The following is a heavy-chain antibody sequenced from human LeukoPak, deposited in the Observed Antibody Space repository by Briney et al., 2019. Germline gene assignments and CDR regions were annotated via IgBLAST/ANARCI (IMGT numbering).Heavy chain of an antibody. CDR2: ISDSGGTI. Sequence: SGGSLRLSCEGSGFSFRSFGMNWVRQAPGKGLEWVPYISDSGGTIYYGDSVKGRFTISRDNAKNSLYLQMNSLRAEDTAIYYCARGLYSGYDYLGFWGQGTLVTVSS. CDR3: ARGLYSGYDYLGF. CDR1: GFSFRSFG. D-gene: IGHD5-12*01. V-gene: IGHV3-48*01. J-gene: IGHJ4*02.